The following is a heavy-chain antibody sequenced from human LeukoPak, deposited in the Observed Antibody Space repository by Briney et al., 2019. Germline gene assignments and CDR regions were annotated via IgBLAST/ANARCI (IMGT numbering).Heavy chain of an antibody. D-gene: IGHD6-13*01. CDR2: IYSSGST. CDR1: GGSISDYF. Sequence: SETLSLTCTVSGGSISDYFLNWIRQPAGKGLERIGRIYSSGSTNYNPSLKSRVTMSLDTSKNQFSLKLSSVTAADTAVYYCASIDSSWYFTWGQEALVTVSS. CDR3: ASIDSSWYFT. V-gene: IGHV4-4*07. J-gene: IGHJ5*02.